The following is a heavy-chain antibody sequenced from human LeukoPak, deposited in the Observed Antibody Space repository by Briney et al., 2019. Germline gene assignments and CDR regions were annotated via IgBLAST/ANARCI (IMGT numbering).Heavy chain of an antibody. J-gene: IGHJ3*02. CDR2: IYYSGST. CDR1: GGSISSGDYY. Sequence: PSETLSLTCTVSGGSISSGDYYWSWIRQPPGKGLEWIGYIYYSGSTNYNPSLKSRVTISVDTSKNQFSLKLSSVTAADTAVYYCASVRSGWYEDAFDIWGQGTMVTVSS. V-gene: IGHV4-30-4*01. D-gene: IGHD6-19*01. CDR3: ASVRSGWYEDAFDI.